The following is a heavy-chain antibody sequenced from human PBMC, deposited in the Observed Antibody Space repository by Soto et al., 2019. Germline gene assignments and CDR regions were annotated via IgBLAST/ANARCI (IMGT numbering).Heavy chain of an antibody. CDR2: ISAYNGNT. V-gene: IGHV1-18*01. D-gene: IGHD3-3*01. CDR1: GYTFTSYG. J-gene: IGHJ5*02. Sequence: QVQLVQSGAEVKKPEASVKVSCKASGYTFTSYGISWVRQAPGQGLEWMGWISAYNGNTNYAQKLQGRVTMTTDTSTSTAYMELRSLRSDDTAVYYCARDSGDFWSGSYWWFDPWGQGTLVTVSS. CDR3: ARDSGDFWSGSYWWFDP.